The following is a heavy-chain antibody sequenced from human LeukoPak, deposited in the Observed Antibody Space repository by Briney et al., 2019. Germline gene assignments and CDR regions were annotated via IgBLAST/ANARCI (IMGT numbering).Heavy chain of an antibody. V-gene: IGHV4-4*07. CDR3: ARDGRAAAGTVRWFDP. CDR2: IYTSGST. CDR1: GGSISSYY. J-gene: IGHJ5*02. D-gene: IGHD6-13*01. Sequence: SETLSLTCTVSGGSISSYYWSWIRQPAGKGLEWIGRIYTSGSTNYNPSLKSRVTMSVDTSKNQFSLKLSSVTAADTAVYYCARDGRAAAGTVRWFDPWGQGTLVAVSS.